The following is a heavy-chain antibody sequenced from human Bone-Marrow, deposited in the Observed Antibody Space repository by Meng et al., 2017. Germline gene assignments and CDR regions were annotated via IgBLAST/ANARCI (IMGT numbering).Heavy chain of an antibody. CDR1: GLTFSNYS. J-gene: IGHJ4*02. CDR2: ISNDGSNK. D-gene: IGHD6-19*01. CDR3: VREGWAF. Sequence: VGLGRSGGGVVRPWRSLRLAGAVSGLTFSNYSMHWVRQAPGKGLEWLAVISNDGSNKYYADSVKGRLTISRDNFKNTLFLQMNSLRAEDTSVYYCVREGWAFWGQGTLVTVSS. V-gene: IGHV3-30*04.